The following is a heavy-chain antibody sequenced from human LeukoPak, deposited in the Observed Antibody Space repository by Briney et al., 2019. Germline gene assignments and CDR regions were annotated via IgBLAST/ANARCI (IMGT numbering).Heavy chain of an antibody. Sequence: GGSLRLSCSASGFTFSSYEMNWVRQAPGKGLEWLSYINSIGTTTHYADSVKGRFTISRDNAKNSLYLQVNSLRAEDTAVYYCAKSVGPGYCSSTSCSDNWFDPWGQGTLVTVSS. D-gene: IGHD2-2*01. CDR1: GFTFSSYE. J-gene: IGHJ5*02. CDR2: INSIGTTT. V-gene: IGHV3-48*03. CDR3: AKSVGPGYCSSTSCSDNWFDP.